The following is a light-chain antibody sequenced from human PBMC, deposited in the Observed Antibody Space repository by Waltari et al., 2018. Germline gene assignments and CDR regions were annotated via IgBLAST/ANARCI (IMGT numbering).Light chain of an antibody. CDR3: QSFDNSLSGSVV. CDR2: GNR. J-gene: IGLJ2*01. CDR1: WSDIGAGYD. V-gene: IGLV1-40*01. Sequence: QSVLTQPPSVSGAPGQRVTISCTGGWSDIGAGYDVHWYQQLPVSAPKLLIYGNRNRPSGVPDRFSVSKSATSASLAITGLQAEDEGDYYCQSFDNSLSGSVVFGGGTKLNVL.